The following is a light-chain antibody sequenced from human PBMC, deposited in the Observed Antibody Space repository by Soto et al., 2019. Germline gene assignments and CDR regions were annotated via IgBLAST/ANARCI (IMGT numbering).Light chain of an antibody. Sequence: DIRMTQSPSTLSSSVGERVTITSRSSQSIRSWLAWYQQKPGRPPKLLIYDASTLYSGVPSRFTGSSCGTESTITISIMQPDDFASYYYQQYNSYAPYSFGQGTKLEI. J-gene: IGKJ2*03. V-gene: IGKV1-5*01. CDR2: DAS. CDR3: QQYNSYAPYS. CDR1: QSIRSW.